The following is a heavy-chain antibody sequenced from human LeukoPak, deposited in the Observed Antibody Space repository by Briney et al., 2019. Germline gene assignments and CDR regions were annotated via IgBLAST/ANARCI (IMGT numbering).Heavy chain of an antibody. CDR2: ISWSGGST. CDR1: GFTFENYG. D-gene: IGHD2-2*01. Sequence: GRSLRLSCAASGFTFENYGMSWVRQAPGKGLEWVSGISWSGGSTGYADSLKGRFTISRDNAKNSLYVQVNSLRAEDTALYYCARGIYCTSISCYSLDYWGQGTLVTVSS. V-gene: IGHV3-20*04. J-gene: IGHJ4*02. CDR3: ARGIYCTSISCYSLDY.